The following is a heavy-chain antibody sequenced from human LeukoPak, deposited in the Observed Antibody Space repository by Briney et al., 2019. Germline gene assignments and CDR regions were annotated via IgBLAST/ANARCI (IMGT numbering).Heavy chain of an antibody. V-gene: IGHV4-4*02. D-gene: IGHD2-2*02. CDR3: ATAPILRGEGGEHYKYGMDV. CDR2: IYHNGTP. CDR1: VGSINSGNW. J-gene: IGHJ6*02. Sequence: SGTLSLTCAVSVGSINSGNWWSWVRQSPGKGLEWIGAIYHNGTPNYNPSLKSRVTISADTFKNHFSLKMTSVTAADTAVYYCATAPILRGEGGEHYKYGMDVWGQGTTVIVSS.